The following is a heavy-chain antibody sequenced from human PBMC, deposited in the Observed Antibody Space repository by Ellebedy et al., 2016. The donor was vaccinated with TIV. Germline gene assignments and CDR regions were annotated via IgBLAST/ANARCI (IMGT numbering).Heavy chain of an antibody. CDR1: GYSFSSYA. Sequence: PGGSLRLSCAGSGYSFSSYAMSWVRQAPGKGLEWVSDINAGGVSIAYADSVKGRFTISRDNSRNTLYLQMNSLRAEDTAVYYCARPSVSTGYCQFDFWGQGALVTVSS. V-gene: IGHV3-23*01. CDR3: ARPSVSTGYCQFDF. J-gene: IGHJ4*02. CDR2: INAGGVSI. D-gene: IGHD3-22*01.